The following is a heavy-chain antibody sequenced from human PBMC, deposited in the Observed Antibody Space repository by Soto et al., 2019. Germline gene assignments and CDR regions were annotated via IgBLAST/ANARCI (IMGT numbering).Heavy chain of an antibody. CDR1: GDTFASYG. CDR2: ISVNSGTT. Sequence: QVQLVQSGAEVKKPGASVKVSCKASGDTFASYGISWVRQAPGQGLEWMGWISVNSGTTNYAQNFQGRVTMTTDTSTTTVFMELRSLRSDDTALYYCAGSIVVGQGFDYWGQGTLVTVSS. CDR3: AGSIVVGQGFDY. J-gene: IGHJ4*02. V-gene: IGHV1-18*01. D-gene: IGHD2-2*01.